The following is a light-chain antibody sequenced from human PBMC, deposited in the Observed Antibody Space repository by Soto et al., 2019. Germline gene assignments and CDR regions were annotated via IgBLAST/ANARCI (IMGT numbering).Light chain of an antibody. CDR3: QQYNNWPSLT. Sequence: EIVMTQSPATLSVSPGERATLSCRASQSVSSNLAWYQQKPGQAPRLLIYAASTRAIGIPARFSGSGSGTEFTLTISSLQYEDFAVYYCQQYNNWPSLTFGGGTKVEIK. CDR1: QSVSSN. J-gene: IGKJ4*01. V-gene: IGKV3-15*01. CDR2: AAS.